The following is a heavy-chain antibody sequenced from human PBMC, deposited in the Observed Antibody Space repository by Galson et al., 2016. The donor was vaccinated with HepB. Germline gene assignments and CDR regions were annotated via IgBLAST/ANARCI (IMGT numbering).Heavy chain of an antibody. Sequence: SVKVSCKASGYTFTNYGISWVRQAPGQGLEWMGWISAYDGHTNYAQKLQGRVTMTTDTSTSTAYMELRSLRSEDTAVYYCATFLEYASSWFEDEYLQHWCQGTLVSVSS. CDR3: ATFLEYASSWFEDEYLQH. V-gene: IGHV1-18*01. D-gene: IGHD6-13*01. J-gene: IGHJ1*01. CDR2: ISAYDGHT. CDR1: GYTFTNYG.